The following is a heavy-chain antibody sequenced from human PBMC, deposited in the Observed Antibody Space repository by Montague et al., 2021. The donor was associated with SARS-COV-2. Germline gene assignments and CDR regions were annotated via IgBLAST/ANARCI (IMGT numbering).Heavy chain of an antibody. CDR2: IYYSGNT. CDR3: ARGSGWMGNAFDI. CDR1: GGSISSYY. J-gene: IGHJ3*02. V-gene: IGHV4-59*01. D-gene: IGHD6-19*01. Sequence: SETLSLTCTVSGGSISSYYWSWIRQPPGKGLEWIGYIYYSGNTNYNPSLKSRVTISVGTSKNQFSLKLSSVTAADTAVYYCARGSGWMGNAFDIWGQGTMVTVSS.